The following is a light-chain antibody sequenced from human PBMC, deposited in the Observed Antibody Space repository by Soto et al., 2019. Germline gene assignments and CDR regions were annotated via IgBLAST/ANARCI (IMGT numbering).Light chain of an antibody. CDR1: SSDAGGYNY. CDR3: SSYTSSSTLV. V-gene: IGLV2-14*01. CDR2: EVS. Sequence: QSALTQPASVSVSPGQSITISCTGTSSDAGGYNYVSWYQQHPGKAPKLMIYEVSNRPSGVSNRFSGSKSGNTASLTISGLQAEDEADYYCSSYTSSSTLVFGTGTKVTVL. J-gene: IGLJ1*01.